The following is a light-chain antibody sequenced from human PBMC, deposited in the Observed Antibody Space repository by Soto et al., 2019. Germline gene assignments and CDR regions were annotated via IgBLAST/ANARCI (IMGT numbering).Light chain of an antibody. J-gene: IGKJ2*01. CDR3: QQRSNLQYT. Sequence: EIVLTQSPDTLSLSPGERATLSCRASQSVSSYLAWYQKQPGQAPRLLIYAASNRATGIPARFSGSGSGTVFPLTVGPLEPEYFALHYCQQRSNLQYTVGQGTTLDIK. V-gene: IGKV3-11*01. CDR1: QSVSSY. CDR2: AAS.